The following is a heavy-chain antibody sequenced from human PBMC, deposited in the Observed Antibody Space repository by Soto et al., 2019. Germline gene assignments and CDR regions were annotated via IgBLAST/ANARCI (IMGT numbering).Heavy chain of an antibody. Sequence: GGSLRLSCAASGFTFSSYSMNWVRQAPGKGLEWVSYISSSSSTIYYADSVKGRFTISRDNAKNSLYLQMNSLRAEDTAVYYCARVVQYRSSWRYYFDYWGQGTLVTVSS. CDR2: ISSSSSTI. CDR1: GFTFSSYS. D-gene: IGHD6-13*01. CDR3: ARVVQYRSSWRYYFDY. V-gene: IGHV3-48*01. J-gene: IGHJ4*02.